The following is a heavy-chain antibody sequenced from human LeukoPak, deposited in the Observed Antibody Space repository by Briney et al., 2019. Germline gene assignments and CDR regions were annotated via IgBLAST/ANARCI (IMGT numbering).Heavy chain of an antibody. V-gene: IGHV3-7*01. CDR3: TRGHGGTYYSNY. Sequence: GGSLRLSCAASGFTFSSYWMSWVRQAPGKGLEWVANIKPDGGEKYYVDSVEGRFTISRDNAKNSLYLQMNSVRAEDTGVYYCTRGHGGTYYSNYWGQGTLVTVSS. J-gene: IGHJ4*02. CDR1: GFTFSSYW. CDR2: IKPDGGEK. D-gene: IGHD1-26*01.